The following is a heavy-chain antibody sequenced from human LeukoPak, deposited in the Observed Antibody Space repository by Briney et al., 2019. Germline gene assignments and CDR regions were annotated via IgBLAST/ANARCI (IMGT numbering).Heavy chain of an antibody. V-gene: IGHV3-15*01. D-gene: IGHD1-26*01. CDR3: TTERRSSGSSSRFDY. J-gene: IGHJ4*02. CDR2: VLSKTDGGTT. CDR1: GFTFSSAW. Sequence: VGSLRLSCAASGFTFSSAWMTWVRQAPGKRLEWVGRVLSKTDGGTTEYAAPVKGRFIVSRDDSKNTLYLQMNSLKTEDTAVYYCTTERRSSGSSSRFDYWGQEALVTVSS.